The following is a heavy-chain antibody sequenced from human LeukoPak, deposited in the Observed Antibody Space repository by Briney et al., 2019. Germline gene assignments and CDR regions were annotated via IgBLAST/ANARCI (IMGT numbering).Heavy chain of an antibody. Sequence: ASVKVSCKASGYTFTGYYMHWVRQAPRQGPEWMGWINPNSGGTNYAQKFQGRVTMTRDTSISTAYMELSRLRSDDTAVYYCARVRIAMVRGVIITPLGYWGQGTLVTVSS. CDR2: INPNSGGT. CDR3: ARVRIAMVRGVIITPLGY. J-gene: IGHJ4*02. V-gene: IGHV1-2*02. CDR1: GYTFTGYY. D-gene: IGHD3-10*01.